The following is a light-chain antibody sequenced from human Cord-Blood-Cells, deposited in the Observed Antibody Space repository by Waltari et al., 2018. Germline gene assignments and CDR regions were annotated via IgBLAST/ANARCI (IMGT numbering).Light chain of an antibody. CDR3: SSYTSSSTFV. V-gene: IGLV2-14*01. CDR1: SSDVGGYNY. CDR2: DVS. J-gene: IGLJ1*01. Sequence: QSALTQPASVSASPGQSITISCTGTSSDVGGYNYVSWYQQHPGKAPKLMIYDVSKRPSGVSIRFSGSKSGNTASMTISGLQAEDEADYYCSSYTSSSTFVFGTGTKVTVL.